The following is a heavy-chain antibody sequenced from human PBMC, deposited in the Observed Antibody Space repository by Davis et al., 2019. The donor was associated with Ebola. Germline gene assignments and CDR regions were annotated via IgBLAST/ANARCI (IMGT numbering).Heavy chain of an antibody. CDR1: GFTFGLSA. V-gene: IGHV3-23*01. Sequence: GVLKISCAASGFTFGLSAMSWVRQAPGKGLEWVSGISGSGGATYYADSVKGRFAISRDNTRNTLYLQVSSLRAEDTAVYYCAKERSEDIVVVVHDSWGQGTLVTVSS. CDR2: ISGSGGAT. CDR3: AKERSEDIVVVVHDS. J-gene: IGHJ4*02. D-gene: IGHD2-15*01.